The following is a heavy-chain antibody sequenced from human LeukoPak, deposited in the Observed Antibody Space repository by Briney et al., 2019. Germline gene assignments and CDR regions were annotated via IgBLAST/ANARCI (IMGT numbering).Heavy chain of an antibody. V-gene: IGHV3-7*01. CDR1: GFTFSSYW. J-gene: IGHJ4*02. Sequence: GGSLRLSCAASGFTFSSYWMSWVRQAPGKGLEWVANIKQDGSEKYYVDSVKGRFTISRDNAKNSLYLQMNSLRPEDTAVYYCAKGGASVTRYVDYWGQGTLVTVSS. D-gene: IGHD4-17*01. CDR2: IKQDGSEK. CDR3: AKGGASVTRYVDY.